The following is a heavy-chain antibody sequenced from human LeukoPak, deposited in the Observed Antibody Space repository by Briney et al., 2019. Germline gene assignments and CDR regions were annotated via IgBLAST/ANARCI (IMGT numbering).Heavy chain of an antibody. V-gene: IGHV3-7*01. CDR1: GFTFSSYW. J-gene: IGHJ4*02. Sequence: GGSLRLSCAASGFTFSSYWMSWVRQAPGKGLEWVANIKQDGSEKYYVDSVKGRFTISRDNAKNSLYLQMNSLRPEDTAVYYCAKGGASVTRYVDYWGQGTLVTVSS. D-gene: IGHD4-17*01. CDR2: IKQDGSEK. CDR3: AKGGASVTRYVDY.